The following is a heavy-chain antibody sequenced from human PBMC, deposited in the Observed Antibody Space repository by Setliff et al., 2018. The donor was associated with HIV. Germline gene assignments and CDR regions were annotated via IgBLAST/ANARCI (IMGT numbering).Heavy chain of an antibody. D-gene: IGHD3-3*02. Sequence: SVKVSCKASGGTFSSYAISWVRQAPGQGLEWMGGIIPILGPANYAQKFQGRVTITAGEYTTTSYMELRSLRSEDTAIYYCARGLGNFVPDLIGYFDYWGQGTLVTVSS. V-gene: IGHV1-69*13. CDR3: ARGLGNFVPDLIGYFDY. CDR2: IIPILGPA. CDR1: GGTFSSYA. J-gene: IGHJ4*02.